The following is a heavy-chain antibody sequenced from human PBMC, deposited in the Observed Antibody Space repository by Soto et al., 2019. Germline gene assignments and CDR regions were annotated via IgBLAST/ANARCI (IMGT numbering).Heavy chain of an antibody. CDR1: GGSISNYY. CDR3: ARGRSQQLVDY. V-gene: IGHV4-59*01. Sequence: PSETLSLTCTVSGGSISNYYWTWIRQPPGKGLEWIGYIFYTGTTNYNPSLKSRATLSLDTSNNQFSLKLSSMTAADTAVYYCARGRSQQLVDYWGQGTLVTVSP. D-gene: IGHD6-13*01. J-gene: IGHJ4*02. CDR2: IFYTGTT.